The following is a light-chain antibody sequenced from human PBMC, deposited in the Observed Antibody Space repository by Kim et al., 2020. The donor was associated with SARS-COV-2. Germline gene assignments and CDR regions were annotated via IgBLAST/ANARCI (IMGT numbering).Light chain of an antibody. J-gene: IGLJ3*02. CDR2: YDS. Sequence: APGKTAGITCGGNNIGSKSVQWYRQQPGQAPVLVIYYDSDRPSGIPERFSGSNSGNTASLTISRVEAGDEADSYCQVYDSNSDHWVFGGGTQLTVL. V-gene: IGLV3-21*04. CDR1: NIGSKS. CDR3: QVYDSNSDHWV.